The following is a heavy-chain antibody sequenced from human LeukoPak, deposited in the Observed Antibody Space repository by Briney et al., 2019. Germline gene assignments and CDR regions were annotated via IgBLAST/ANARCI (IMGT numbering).Heavy chain of an antibody. V-gene: IGHV3-7*05. D-gene: IGHD3-16*01. Sequence: GGSLRLSCAASGFSFSNYWMSWVRQAPGKGLEWVANIKQDGSEKYYVDSMKGRFTISRDNAKKSLYLQMNSLRDEDTAVYYCTEGGTITWVEDYWGQGTLVTVSS. CDR2: IKQDGSEK. CDR1: GFSFSNYW. CDR3: TEGGTITWVEDY. J-gene: IGHJ4*02.